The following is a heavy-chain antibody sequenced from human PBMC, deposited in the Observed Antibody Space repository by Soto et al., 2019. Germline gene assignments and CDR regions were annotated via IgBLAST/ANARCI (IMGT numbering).Heavy chain of an antibody. J-gene: IGHJ4*02. CDR1: GYSISSSNW. CDR3: ARGEVVALGY. CDR2: IYHSGST. D-gene: IGHD2-15*01. Sequence: SETLSLICAVSGYSISSSNWWAWIRQPPGKGLEWIGYIYHSGSTYYNPSLKSRVTILVDRSKNQFSLKLGSVTAADTAVYYCARGEVVALGYWGQGTLVTVS. V-gene: IGHV4-28*03.